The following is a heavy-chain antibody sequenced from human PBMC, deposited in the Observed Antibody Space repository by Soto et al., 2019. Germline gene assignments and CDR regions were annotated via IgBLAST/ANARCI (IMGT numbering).Heavy chain of an antibody. V-gene: IGHV1-18*01. Sequence: QAQLVQSGGEVKRPGASVKVSCKASGYTFNKYGFNWVRQAPGQGLEWMGRISAFNDYTNLAQKFQGRITLTTDASTNTAYMELQILRSDDTAMYYCARGRGLVIPAGTPDAFDVWGQGTMVTVSS. CDR2: ISAFNDYT. CDR1: GYTFNKYG. J-gene: IGHJ3*01. D-gene: IGHD6-13*01. CDR3: ARGRGLVIPAGTPDAFDV.